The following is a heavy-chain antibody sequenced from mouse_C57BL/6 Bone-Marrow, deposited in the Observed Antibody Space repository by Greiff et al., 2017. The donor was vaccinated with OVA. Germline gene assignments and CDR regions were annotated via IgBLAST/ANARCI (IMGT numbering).Heavy chain of an antibody. Sequence: QVQLQQPGAELVKPGASVKLSCKASGYTFTSYWMQWLKQRPGPGLEWIGEIDPSDSYTNYNQKFKGKAPLTVDTSSSTAYMQLSSLTSEDSAVYDCARGGIYYGSSYDYWGQGTTLTVSS. CDR1: GYTFTSYW. CDR2: IDPSDSYT. D-gene: IGHD1-1*01. V-gene: IGHV1-50*01. J-gene: IGHJ2*01. CDR3: ARGGIYYGSSYDY.